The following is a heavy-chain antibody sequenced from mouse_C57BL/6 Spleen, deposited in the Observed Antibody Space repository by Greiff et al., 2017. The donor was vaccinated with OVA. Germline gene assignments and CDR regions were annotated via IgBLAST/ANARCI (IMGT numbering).Heavy chain of an antibody. Sequence: EVQLQQSGPELVKPGASVKISCKASGYTFTDYYMNWVKQSHGKSLEWIGDINPNNGGTSYNQKFKGKATLTVDKSSSTAYMELRSLTSEDSAVYYCARSGGLRYYAMDYWGQGTSVTVSS. J-gene: IGHJ4*01. CDR3: ARSGGLRYYAMDY. CDR2: INPNNGGT. CDR1: GYTFTDYY. D-gene: IGHD2-4*01. V-gene: IGHV1-26*01.